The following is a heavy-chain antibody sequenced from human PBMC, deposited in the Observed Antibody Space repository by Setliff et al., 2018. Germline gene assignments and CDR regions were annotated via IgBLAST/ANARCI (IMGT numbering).Heavy chain of an antibody. CDR2: VNDSGGA. CDR1: GGSFSGYF. D-gene: IGHD3-10*01. Sequence: SETLSLTCDVFGGSFSGYFWAWIRQSPGKGLEWIGDVNDSGGANYKPSLKSRLTISRDTSKNQLSLNLSSVTAADTAVYYCARGRYYGSGSYYLWGQGTLVTVSS. J-gene: IGHJ5*02. CDR3: ARGRYYGSGSYYL. V-gene: IGHV4-34*01.